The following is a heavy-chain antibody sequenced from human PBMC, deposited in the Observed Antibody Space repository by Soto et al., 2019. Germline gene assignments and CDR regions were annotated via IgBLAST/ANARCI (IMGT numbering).Heavy chain of an antibody. CDR1: GFTFSSYA. D-gene: IGHD3-22*01. Sequence: QVQLVESGGGVVQPGRSLRLSCAASGFTFSSYAMHWVRQAPGKGLEWVAVISYDGSNKYYADSVKGRFTISRDNSKNTLYLQMNSLRAEDTAVYYCAREDDSSGYQDYWGQGTLVTVSS. CDR3: AREDDSSGYQDY. CDR2: ISYDGSNK. J-gene: IGHJ4*02. V-gene: IGHV3-30-3*01.